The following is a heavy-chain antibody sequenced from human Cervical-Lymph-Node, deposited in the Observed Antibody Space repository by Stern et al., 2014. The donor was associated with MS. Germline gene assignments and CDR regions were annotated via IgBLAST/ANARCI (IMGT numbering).Heavy chain of an antibody. J-gene: IGHJ4*02. D-gene: IGHD5-18*01. Sequence: QVQLQESGPGLVKPSQTLSLTCTLSGGSVSSGSSYWSWIRQPAGKGLEWIGRIHPSGNAFYTPSLKSRVTISLAPSQNQISLTLNPVSAADTAVYYCASGYRFFESWGQGTLVTVSS. V-gene: IGHV4-61*02. CDR2: IHPSGNA. CDR1: GGSVSSGSSY. CDR3: ASGYRFFES.